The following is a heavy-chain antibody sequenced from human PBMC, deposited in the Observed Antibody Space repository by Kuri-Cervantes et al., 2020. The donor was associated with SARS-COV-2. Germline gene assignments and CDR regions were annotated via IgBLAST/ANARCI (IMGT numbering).Heavy chain of an antibody. J-gene: IGHJ4*02. CDR2: ISDEGTNK. V-gene: IGHV3-30*12. Sequence: GESLKISCATSGFTFSRYGMHWVRQAPGKGLEWVAVISDEGTNKYYTDSVKGRFTISRDNSKNTLYLQMNSLRAEDTAVYYCVRDGDHWNFDYWGQGTLVTVSS. CDR1: GFTFSRYG. D-gene: IGHD1-1*01. CDR3: VRDGDHWNFDY.